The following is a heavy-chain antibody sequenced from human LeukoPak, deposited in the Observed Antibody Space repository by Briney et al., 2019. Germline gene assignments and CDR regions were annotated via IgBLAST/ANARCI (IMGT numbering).Heavy chain of an antibody. D-gene: IGHD6-19*01. CDR3: AKSAEQWLVLYYFDY. J-gene: IGHJ4*02. Sequence: GGSLRLSCAASGFTFSSYGMHWVRQAPGKGLEWVAVISYDGSNKYYADSVKGRFTISGDNSKNTLYLQMNSLRAEDTAVYYCAKSAEQWLVLYYFDYWGQGTLVTVSS. CDR2: ISYDGSNK. V-gene: IGHV3-30*18. CDR1: GFTFSSYG.